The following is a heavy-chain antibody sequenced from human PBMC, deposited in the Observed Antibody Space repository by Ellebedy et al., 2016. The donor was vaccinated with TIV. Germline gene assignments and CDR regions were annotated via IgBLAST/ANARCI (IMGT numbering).Heavy chain of an antibody. CDR1: GYTFADFP. V-gene: IGHV1-3*04. D-gene: IGHD6-25*01. CDR2: IRTDNGDT. J-gene: IGHJ4*02. CDR3: VGKKPHDRGYYFFDF. Sequence: AASVKVSCKGSGYTFADFPIHWVRQAPGQGLEWMGWIRTDNGDTKYLQKLQGRVSITRDTSATTTYMELSSMVSEDTAVYYCVGKKPHDRGYYFFDFWGQGTLVTISS.